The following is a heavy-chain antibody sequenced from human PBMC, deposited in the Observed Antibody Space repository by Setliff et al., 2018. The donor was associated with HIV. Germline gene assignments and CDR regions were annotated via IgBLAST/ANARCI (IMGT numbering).Heavy chain of an antibody. CDR2: ISTSGSTI. CDR1: GFTFSSYE. Sequence: SGGSLRLSCAASGFTFSSYEMNWVRQAPGKGLEWVSYISTSGSTIYYADSVKGRFTIPRDNGKKSLYLQMDSLRDEDTAVYYCAREKFENGDYEFVSTFDSWGQGTLVTVSS. V-gene: IGHV3-48*03. D-gene: IGHD4-17*01. CDR3: AREKFENGDYEFVSTFDS. J-gene: IGHJ4*02.